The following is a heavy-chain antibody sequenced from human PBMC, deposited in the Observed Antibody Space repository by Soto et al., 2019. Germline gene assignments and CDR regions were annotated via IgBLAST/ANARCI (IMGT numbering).Heavy chain of an antibody. CDR1: SGYVSSGYYE. D-gene: IGHD4-4*01. J-gene: IGHJ6*02. CDR3: ASDFNYPGLHYYYGMDV. V-gene: IGHV4-30-4*01. Sequence: TLWLTVTAFSGYVSSGYYEWSCINQPPGKGLEWIGYMYCSGGTYYNPSLKSRVTRSVDTSKNQFSLKLSSVTAADTALYYCASDFNYPGLHYYYGMDVWGRGPTVT. CDR2: MYCSGGT.